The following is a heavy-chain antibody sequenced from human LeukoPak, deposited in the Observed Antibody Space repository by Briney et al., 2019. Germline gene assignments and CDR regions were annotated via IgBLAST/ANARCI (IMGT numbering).Heavy chain of an antibody. V-gene: IGHV4-59*01. D-gene: IGHD6-13*01. CDR3: ALDSSGWSDDSFDI. CDR1: GASTSFYY. Sequence: SETLSLTCTVSGASTSFYYWSWIRQPPGKGLEWIGYIYYSGSTKYNPSLKSRVTMSIDTSKNQFSLNLKSVTAADTAVYYCALDSSGWSDDSFDIWGHGTMVTVSS. J-gene: IGHJ3*02. CDR2: IYYSGST.